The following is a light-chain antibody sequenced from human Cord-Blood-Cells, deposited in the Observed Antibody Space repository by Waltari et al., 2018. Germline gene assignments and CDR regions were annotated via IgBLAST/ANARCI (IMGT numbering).Light chain of an antibody. J-gene: IGKJ1*01. CDR3: MQALQTPWT. Sequence: DIVMTQSPLSLPVTPGEPASISCRSSQSLLHSNGYNYLDWYLQKPGQSPQLLIYLGSNRASGVPDRCSGSGSGTGFTLKISRVEAEDVGVYYCMQALQTPWTFGQGTKVEIK. CDR1: QSLLHSNGYNY. V-gene: IGKV2-28*01. CDR2: LGS.